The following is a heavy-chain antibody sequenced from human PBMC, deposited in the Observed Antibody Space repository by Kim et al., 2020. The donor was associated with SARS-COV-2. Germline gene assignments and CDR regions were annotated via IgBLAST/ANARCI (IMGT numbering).Heavy chain of an antibody. Sequence: GGSLRLSCAASGFTFSSYDLHWVRQTPGKGLEWVSGIMAGGDTFYSDSGKGRFIIPREIAKSSLYFQMNNLTVEDPAVYYCVRRPYGWTHGFDMWGQGTTVTVSS. CDR3: VRRPYGWTHGFDM. CDR2: IMAGGDT. V-gene: IGHV3-13*01. CDR1: GFTFSSYD. J-gene: IGHJ3*02. D-gene: IGHD6-19*01.